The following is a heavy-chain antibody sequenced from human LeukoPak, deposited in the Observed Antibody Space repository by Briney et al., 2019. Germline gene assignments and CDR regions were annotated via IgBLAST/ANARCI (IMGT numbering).Heavy chain of an antibody. J-gene: IGHJ6*02. CDR3: SRFGYCSNYGMDV. V-gene: IGHV1-18*01. Sequence: ASQRVSCKGAEYTFTRYGIRWERRAPGQGLEWMGWISAYNGNTNYAQKLQGRVTMTTDTSTSTAYMELRSLRSDDTAVYYCSRFGYCSNYGMDVWGQGTTVTVSS. D-gene: IGHD2-2*03. CDR1: EYTFTRYG. CDR2: ISAYNGNT.